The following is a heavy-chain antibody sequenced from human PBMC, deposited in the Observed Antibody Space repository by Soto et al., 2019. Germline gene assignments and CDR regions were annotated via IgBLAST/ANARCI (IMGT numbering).Heavy chain of an antibody. V-gene: IGHV1-69*13. J-gene: IGHJ6*02. CDR3: ASVETQRYYYGMDV. Sequence: SVKVSCKASGGTFSSYAISWVRQAPGQGFEWMGGFILIFRTADYAQKFQGRVTITADESTSTAYMELSSLRSEDTAVYYCASVETQRYYYGMDVWGQGTTVTVSS. D-gene: IGHD2-15*01. CDR2: FILIFRTA. CDR1: GGTFSSYA.